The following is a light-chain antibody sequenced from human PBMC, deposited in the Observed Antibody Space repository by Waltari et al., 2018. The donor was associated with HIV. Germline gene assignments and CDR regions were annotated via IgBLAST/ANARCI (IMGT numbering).Light chain of an antibody. CDR3: CSYAGTYTYVL. CDR2: EVI. V-gene: IGLV2-11*01. J-gene: IGLJ3*02. Sequence: QSALTQPRSVSVSPGQSVTISCTGTSSAVGGYDSFYWYLQHPGKVPKLIIYEVIKRPSGVPDRFSGSKSGNTASLTISGLQTEDEADYFCCSYAGTYTYVLFGGGTKLTVL. CDR1: SSAVGGYDS.